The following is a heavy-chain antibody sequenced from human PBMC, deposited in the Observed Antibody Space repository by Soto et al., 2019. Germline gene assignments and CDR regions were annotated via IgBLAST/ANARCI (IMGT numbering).Heavy chain of an antibody. D-gene: IGHD1-1*01. V-gene: IGHV4-61*08. CDR1: GGSVSSGASY. CDR2: IYYIEST. CDR3: ARRWNKAVDF. J-gene: IGHJ4*02. Sequence: SETLSLTCSVSGGSVSSGASYWSWIRQPPGKGLEWIGYIYYIESTDYNPSLKSRATISVDTSKNQFSLKLTSVTAADTAVYYCARRWNKAVDFWGQGTLVTVSS.